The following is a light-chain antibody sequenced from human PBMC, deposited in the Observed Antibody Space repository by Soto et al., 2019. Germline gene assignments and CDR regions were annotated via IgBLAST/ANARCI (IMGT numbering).Light chain of an antibody. J-gene: IGLJ2*01. CDR3: ATWDDNLYSMV. Sequence: QSVLTQPPSASGTPGQRVTISCSGASSNIGRNPVNWYLQLPGTGPKLLIFTNNKRPSEVPDRVSASKSGTSASLTISGPQSDDEADYYCATWDDNLYSMVFGGGTKVTVL. CDR1: SSNIGRNP. V-gene: IGLV1-44*01. CDR2: TNN.